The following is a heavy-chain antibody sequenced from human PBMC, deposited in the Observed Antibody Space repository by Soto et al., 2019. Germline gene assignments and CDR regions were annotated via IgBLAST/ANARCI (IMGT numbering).Heavy chain of an antibody. Sequence: SSVKVSCKASGGTFSSYAISWVRQAPGQGLEWMGGIIPIFGTANYAQKFQGRVTITADESTSTAYMELSSLRSEDTAVYYCASSITLSFLELYGIDVSGQGNTVTVS. D-gene: IGHD5-12*01. CDR1: GGTFSSYA. J-gene: IGHJ6*02. CDR2: IIPIFGTA. CDR3: ASSITLSFLELYGIDV. V-gene: IGHV1-69*13.